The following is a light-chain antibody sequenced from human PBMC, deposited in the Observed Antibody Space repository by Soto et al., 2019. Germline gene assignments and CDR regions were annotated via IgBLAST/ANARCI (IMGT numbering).Light chain of an antibody. CDR3: QQRSNWPALT. CDR1: QSVSTF. Sequence: EIVLTQSPATLSLSPGERAILSCRASQSVSTFLAWFQQKPGQPPRLLIYGASSRATGIPDRFSGSGSGTDFTLTISSLEPEDFAVYYCQQRSNWPALTFGGGTKVDIK. J-gene: IGKJ4*01. CDR2: GAS. V-gene: IGKV3-11*01.